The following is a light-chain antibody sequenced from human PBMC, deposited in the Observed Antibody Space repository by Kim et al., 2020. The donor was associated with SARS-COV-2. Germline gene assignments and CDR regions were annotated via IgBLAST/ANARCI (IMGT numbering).Light chain of an antibody. CDR1: QSVSSN. J-gene: IGKJ1*01. Sequence: EIVMTQSPATLSVSPGERATLSCRASQSVSSNLAWYQQKPGQVPRLLIYGASTRATGIPARFSGSGSGTEFTLTISSLQSEDFLIYYCQQYNNWPRTFGQGTKVEIK. CDR2: GAS. CDR3: QQYNNWPRT. V-gene: IGKV3-15*01.